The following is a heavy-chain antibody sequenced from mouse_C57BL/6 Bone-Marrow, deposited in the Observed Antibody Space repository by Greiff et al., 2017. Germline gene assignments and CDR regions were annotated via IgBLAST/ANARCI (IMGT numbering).Heavy chain of an antibody. CDR2: IYPGSGST. V-gene: IGHV1-55*01. CDR3: ARGGTAQVAAWFAY. J-gene: IGHJ3*01. CDR1: GYTFTSYW. D-gene: IGHD3-2*02. Sequence: QVQLQQPGAELVKPGASVKMSCKASGYTFTSYWITWVKQRPGQGLEWIGDIYPGSGSTNYNEKFKSKATLTVDTSSSTAYMQRSSLTSEDSAVYYCARGGTAQVAAWFAYWGQGTLVTVSA.